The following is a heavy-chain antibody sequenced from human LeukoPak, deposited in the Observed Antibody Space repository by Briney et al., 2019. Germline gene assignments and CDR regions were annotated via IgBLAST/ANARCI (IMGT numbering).Heavy chain of an antibody. CDR1: GYTFTGYY. CDR2: INPNSGGT. V-gene: IGHV1-2*02. CDR3: ARNIQRTVNTSRPSDY. J-gene: IGHJ4*02. D-gene: IGHD4-17*01. Sequence: ASVKVSCKASGYTFTGYYMHWVRQAPGQVLEWMGWINPNSGGTNYAQKFQGRVTMTRDTSISTAYMELSRLRSDDTAVYYCARNIQRTVNTSRPSDYWGQGTLVTVSS.